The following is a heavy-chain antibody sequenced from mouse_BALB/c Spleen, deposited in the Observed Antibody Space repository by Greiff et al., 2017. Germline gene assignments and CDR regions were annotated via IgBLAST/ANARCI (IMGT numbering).Heavy chain of an antibody. CDR3: ARGEITDY. CDR1: GYSFTGYY. Sequence: EVQLQQSGPELVKPGASVKISCKASGYSFTGYYMHWVKQSHVKSLEWIGRINPYNGATSYNQNFKDKASLTVDKSSSTAYMELHSLTSEDSAVYYCARGEITDYWGQGTTLTVSS. CDR2: INPYNGAT. V-gene: IGHV1-31*01. J-gene: IGHJ2*01. D-gene: IGHD2-4*01.